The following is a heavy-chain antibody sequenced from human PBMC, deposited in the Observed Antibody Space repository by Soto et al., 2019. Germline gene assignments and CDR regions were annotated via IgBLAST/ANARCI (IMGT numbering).Heavy chain of an antibody. CDR1: GYTFTDYG. CDR3: ARDPPETPSDY. CDR2: ISAKNGET. V-gene: IGHV1-18*01. Sequence: QVQLVQSGADVKKPGASVRVSCKASGYTFTDYGINWVRLAPGQGLEWMGWISAKNGETILAQKFRGRVTLTTDTSTGTAYMDLRSLATDVTAVYYCARDPPETPSDYWGQGTLGTVSS. J-gene: IGHJ4*02.